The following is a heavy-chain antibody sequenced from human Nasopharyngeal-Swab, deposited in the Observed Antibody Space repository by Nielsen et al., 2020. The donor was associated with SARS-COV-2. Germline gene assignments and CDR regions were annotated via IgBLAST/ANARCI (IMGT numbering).Heavy chain of an antibody. CDR2: IIPIFGTA. CDR3: AREEREVWSGFFLAASMDV. Sequence: SVKVSCNASGGTFISYAISWLRHAPAQGLEWMGGIIPIFGTANYAQKFQGRVTITADESTSTAYMELSSLRSEDTAVYYCAREEREVWSGFFLAASMDVWGQGTTVTVSS. J-gene: IGHJ6*02. V-gene: IGHV1-69*13. D-gene: IGHD3-3*01. CDR1: GGTFISYA.